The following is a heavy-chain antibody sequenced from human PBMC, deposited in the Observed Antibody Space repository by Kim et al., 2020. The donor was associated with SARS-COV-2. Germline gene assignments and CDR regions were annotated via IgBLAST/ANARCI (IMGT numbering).Heavy chain of an antibody. J-gene: IGHJ4*02. D-gene: IGHD2-15*01. CDR2: INCGNGET. CDR3: LGGYYFDY. Sequence: ASVKVSCKTSGNTFTRDGIHWVRQAPGQGFEWMGAINCGNGETRYSQNFQGRVTFTRDTSASTAYMEMRSLRSEDSAVYYCLGGYYFDYWGPGTLVTVSS. V-gene: IGHV1-3*01. CDR1: GNTFTRDG.